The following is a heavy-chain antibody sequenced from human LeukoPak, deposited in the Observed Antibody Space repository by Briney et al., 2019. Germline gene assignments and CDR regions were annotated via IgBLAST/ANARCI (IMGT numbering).Heavy chain of an antibody. CDR1: GFTFSSYA. D-gene: IGHD2/OR15-2a*01. CDR2: ISGSSGST. CDR3: AKFIHYLLDAFDI. V-gene: IGHV3-23*01. J-gene: IGHJ3*02. Sequence: GGSLRLSCAASGFTFSSYAMSWVRQAPGKGLEWVSAISGSSGSTYYADSVKGRFTISRDNSKNTLYLQMNSLRAEDTAVYYCAKFIHYLLDAFDIWGQGTMVTVSS.